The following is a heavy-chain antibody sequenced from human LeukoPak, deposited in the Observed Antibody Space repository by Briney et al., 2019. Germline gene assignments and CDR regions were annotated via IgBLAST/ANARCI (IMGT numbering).Heavy chain of an antibody. Sequence: SETLSLTCTVSGGSISSYYWSWIRQPPGKGLEWIGYIYYSGSTNYNPSLKSRVTISVDTSKNQFSLKLSSVTAADTAVYYCARSSSWYFDYWGQGTLVTVSS. J-gene: IGHJ4*02. V-gene: IGHV4-59*01. CDR3: ARSSSWYFDY. D-gene: IGHD6-13*01. CDR2: IYYSGST. CDR1: GGSISSYY.